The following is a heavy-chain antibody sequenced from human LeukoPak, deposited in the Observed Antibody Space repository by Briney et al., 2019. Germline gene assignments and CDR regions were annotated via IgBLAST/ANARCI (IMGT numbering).Heavy chain of an antibody. CDR3: ARGGIFGVVKTFDY. Sequence: GASLRLSCAPAVFTFITYGIHSVRQAPGKGLGWVAVISYDGSKKYYEDSVKGELTISRDNSKNALYLQMNGLRAEDTAVYYCARGGIFGVVKTFDYWGQGTLVTVSS. CDR1: VFTFITYG. V-gene: IGHV3-30*03. CDR2: ISYDGSKK. J-gene: IGHJ4*02. D-gene: IGHD3-3*01.